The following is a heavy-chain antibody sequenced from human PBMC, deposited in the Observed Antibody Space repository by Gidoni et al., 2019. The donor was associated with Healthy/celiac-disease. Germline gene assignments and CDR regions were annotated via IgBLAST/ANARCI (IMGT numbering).Heavy chain of an antibody. CDR3: ARDLVSSSSGGGFDY. CDR1: GCTCSSYS. D-gene: IGHD6-6*01. Sequence: EVQMVESGGGLVEPGGCLRLSCAAYGCTCSSYSMNWVRQAPGKELVWVSSISSSSSYLYSAGSLKGRFTISSDNAKHSLSLQMNSLSAEDTAVYYFARDLVSSSSGGGFDYWGQGTLVTVSS. J-gene: IGHJ4*02. CDR2: ISSSSSYL. V-gene: IGHV3-21*01.